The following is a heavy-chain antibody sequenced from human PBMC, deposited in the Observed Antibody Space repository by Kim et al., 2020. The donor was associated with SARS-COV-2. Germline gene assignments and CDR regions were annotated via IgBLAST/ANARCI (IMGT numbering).Heavy chain of an antibody. D-gene: IGHD3-16*02. CDR2: ISSSSSYI. CDR3: ARAGTTFGGVIAQYYYYGMDV. CDR1: GFTFSSYS. Sequence: GGSLRLSCAASGFTFSSYSMNWVRQAPGKGLEWVSSISSSSSYIYYADSVKGRFTISRDNAKNSLYLQMNSLRAEDTAVYYCARAGTTFGGVIAQYYYYGMDVWGQGTTVTVSS. V-gene: IGHV3-21*01. J-gene: IGHJ6*02.